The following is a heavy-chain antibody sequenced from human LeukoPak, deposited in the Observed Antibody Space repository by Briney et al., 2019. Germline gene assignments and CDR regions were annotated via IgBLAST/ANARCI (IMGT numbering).Heavy chain of an antibody. J-gene: IGHJ4*02. CDR2: INTNSGGT. Sequence: SVTVSCKASGCTFTGYYMHWVRQAPGQGREWMGWINTNSGGTNYAQKFQGRVTMTRDTSISTAYMELSRLRSDDTAVYYCARPRLYGSGSYFFYWGQGTLVTVSS. CDR1: GCTFTGYY. V-gene: IGHV1-2*02. D-gene: IGHD3-10*01. CDR3: ARPRLYGSGSYFFY.